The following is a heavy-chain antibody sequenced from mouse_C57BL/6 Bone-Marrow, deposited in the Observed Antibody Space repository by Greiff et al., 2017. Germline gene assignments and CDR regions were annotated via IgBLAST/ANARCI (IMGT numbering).Heavy chain of an antibody. CDR2: IDPENGDT. D-gene: IGHD1-1*01. J-gene: IGHJ3*01. CDR3: TTDYFSWFAY. Sequence: VQLQQSGAELVRPGASVKLSCTASGFNIKDDYMHWVKQRPEQGLEWIGWIDPENGDTEYASKFQGKATITADTSSNTAYLQLSSLTSEDTAFYYCTTDYFSWFAYWGQGTLVTVSA. V-gene: IGHV14-4*01. CDR1: GFNIKDDY.